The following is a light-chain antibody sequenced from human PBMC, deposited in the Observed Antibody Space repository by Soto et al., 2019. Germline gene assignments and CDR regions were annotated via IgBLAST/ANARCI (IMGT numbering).Light chain of an antibody. V-gene: IGLV2-11*01. J-gene: IGLJ2*01. Sequence: QSALTQPRSVSGSPGQSVTISCTGTSSDVGGYNYVSWYQQHPGKAPKLMIYDVSKRPSGVPDRFSGSKSDNTASLTISGLQAEDEADYYCCSYAGTYTLLFGGGTKLTVL. CDR1: SSDVGGYNY. CDR3: CSYAGTYTLL. CDR2: DVS.